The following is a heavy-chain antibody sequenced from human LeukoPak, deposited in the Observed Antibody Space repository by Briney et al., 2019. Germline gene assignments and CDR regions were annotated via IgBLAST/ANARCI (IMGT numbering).Heavy chain of an antibody. V-gene: IGHV4-34*01. CDR1: GGSFSGYY. Sequence: PSETLSLTCAVYGGSFSGYYWRWIRQPPGKGLEWIGEINHSESTNYNPSLKSRVTIAVDTCKNQFSLKLSSVTAADTAVYYGARGRRYYGSGSYSSRQGGRFDPWGQGTLVSVSS. CDR3: ARGRRYYGSGSYSSRQGGRFDP. J-gene: IGHJ5*02. CDR2: INHSEST. D-gene: IGHD3-10*01.